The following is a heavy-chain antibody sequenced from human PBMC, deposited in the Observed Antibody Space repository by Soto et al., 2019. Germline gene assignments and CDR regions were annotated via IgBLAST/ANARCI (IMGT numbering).Heavy chain of an antibody. D-gene: IGHD5-12*01. CDR1: GFTFSSYA. CDR3: ARARYSGYDRKFDY. V-gene: IGHV3-21*01. Sequence: GGSRRLSCAVSGFTFSSYAMSWVRQAPGKGLEWVSSISSSSSYIYYADSVKGRFTISRDNAKNSLYLQMNSLRAEDTAVYYCARARYSGYDRKFDYWGQGTLVTVS. J-gene: IGHJ4*02. CDR2: ISSSSSYI.